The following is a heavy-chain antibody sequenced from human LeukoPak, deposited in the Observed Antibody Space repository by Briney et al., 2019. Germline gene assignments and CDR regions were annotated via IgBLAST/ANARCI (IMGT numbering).Heavy chain of an antibody. D-gene: IGHD2-21*02. J-gene: IGHJ4*02. CDR2: IYPGDSDT. CDR1: GYSFTSYW. V-gene: IGHV5-51*01. CDR3: ARQAYCGADCFSPYKFDY. Sequence: GESLKISCKGSGYSFTSYWIGWVRQMPGKGLEWKGIIYPGDSDTRYSPSFQGQVTISADKSISTAYLQWSSLKASDTAMYYCARQAYCGADCFSPYKFDYWGQGTLVTVSS.